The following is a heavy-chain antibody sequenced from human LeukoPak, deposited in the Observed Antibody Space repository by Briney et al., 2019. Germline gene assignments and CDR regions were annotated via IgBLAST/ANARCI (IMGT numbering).Heavy chain of an antibody. D-gene: IGHD1-1*01. J-gene: IGHJ5*02. CDR1: GGSISSSSYY. CDR2: IYYSGST. Sequence: SETLSLTCTVSGGSISSSSYYWGWIRQPPGKGLEWIGSIYYSGSTYYNPSLKSRVTISVDTSKNQFSRRLSSVPAADTAVYYCVRHPYNYLDPCGQGTLVTVSS. V-gene: IGHV4-39*01. CDR3: VRHPYNYLDP.